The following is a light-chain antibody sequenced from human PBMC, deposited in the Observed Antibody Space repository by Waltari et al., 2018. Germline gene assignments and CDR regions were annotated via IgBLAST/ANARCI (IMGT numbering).Light chain of an antibody. V-gene: IGLV2-14*01. CDR3: CSYTSNYTLV. J-gene: IGLJ3*02. Sequence: QSALTQPASMSGSPGQSITISCTGSSSDVGAYKYVSWYQQHPGEAPKLIIYDVSKRPSGVSARFSASKSGNTASLTISGLQAEDQSDYYCCSYTSNYTLVFGGGTKLTVL. CDR1: SSDVGAYKY. CDR2: DVS.